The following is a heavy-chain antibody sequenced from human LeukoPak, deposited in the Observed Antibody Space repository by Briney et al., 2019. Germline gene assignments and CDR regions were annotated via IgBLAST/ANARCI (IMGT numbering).Heavy chain of an antibody. CDR1: GGTFSSYA. CDR3: AICQRNYYDSSGYFY. D-gene: IGHD3-22*01. Sequence: SVKVSFKASGGTFSSYAISWVRQAPGQGLEWMGGIIPIFGTANYAQKFQGRVTITADESTSTAYMELSSLRSEDTAVYYCAICQRNYYDSSGYFYWGQGTLVTVSS. J-gene: IGHJ4*02. V-gene: IGHV1-69*13. CDR2: IIPIFGTA.